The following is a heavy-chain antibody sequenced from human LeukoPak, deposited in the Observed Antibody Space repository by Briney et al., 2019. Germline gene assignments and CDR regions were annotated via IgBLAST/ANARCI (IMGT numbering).Heavy chain of an antibody. CDR2: INPSGGST. V-gene: IGHV1-46*01. CDR1: GYTFTSYY. J-gene: IGHJ4*02. D-gene: IGHD2-15*01. CDR3: AREKSLDCSGGSCETALFDY. Sequence: ASVKVSCKASGYTFTSYYMHWVRQAPGQGLERMGIINPSGGSTSYAQKFQGRVTMTRDTSTSTVYMELSSLRSEDTAVYYCAREKSLDCSGGSCETALFDYWGQGTLVTVSS.